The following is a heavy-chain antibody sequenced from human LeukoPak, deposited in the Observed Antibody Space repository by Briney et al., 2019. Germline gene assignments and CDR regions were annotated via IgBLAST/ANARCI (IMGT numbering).Heavy chain of an antibody. D-gene: IGHD3-16*01. CDR3: ARDDYGVFDAFDV. V-gene: IGHV4-4*08. Sequence: SETLSLTCTVSGGSITSHFWTWIRQAPGKGLEWVGYVSKSGSTNHNPSLQSRITISVDTSKNQFFLKLTSMTAADTAVYFCARDDYGVFDAFDVWGQGTVVTVSS. J-gene: IGHJ3*01. CDR2: VSKSGST. CDR1: GGSITSHF.